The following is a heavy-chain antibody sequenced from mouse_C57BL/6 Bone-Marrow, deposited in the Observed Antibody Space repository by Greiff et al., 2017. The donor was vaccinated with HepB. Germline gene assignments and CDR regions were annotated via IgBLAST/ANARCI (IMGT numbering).Heavy chain of an antibody. V-gene: IGHV1-19*01. Sequence: EVQLQQSGPVLVKPGASVKMSCKASGYTFTDYYMNWVKQSHGKSLEWIGVINPYNGGTSYNQKFKGKATLTVDKSSSTAYMELNSLTSEDSAVYYCARWGDYDGCDYWGRGTTLAVSS. CDR1: GYTFTDYY. CDR3: ARWGDYDGCDY. CDR2: INPYNGGT. J-gene: IGHJ2*01. D-gene: IGHD2-4*01.